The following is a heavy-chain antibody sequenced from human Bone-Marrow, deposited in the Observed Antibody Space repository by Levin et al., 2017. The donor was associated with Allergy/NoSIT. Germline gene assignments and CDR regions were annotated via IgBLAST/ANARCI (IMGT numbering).Heavy chain of an antibody. Sequence: GGSLRLSCAASGFTFNTYTMSWVRQTPGAGLEWVSSISSNSDYIFYADSVKGRFTISRDNGKNSLDLQMNSLRVEDTAVYYCAKGLYYDNSGCYDFDYWGQGTLVTVSS. CDR1: GFTFNTYT. J-gene: IGHJ4*02. V-gene: IGHV3-21*01. D-gene: IGHD3-22*01. CDR3: AKGLYYDNSGCYDFDY. CDR2: ISSNSDYI.